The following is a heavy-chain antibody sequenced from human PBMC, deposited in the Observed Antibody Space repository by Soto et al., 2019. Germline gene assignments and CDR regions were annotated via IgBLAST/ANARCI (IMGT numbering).Heavy chain of an antibody. CDR1: GYTFTSYG. J-gene: IGHJ4*02. D-gene: IGHD3-3*01. Sequence: ASVKVSCKASGYTFTSYGISWVRQAPGQGLEWMGWISAYNGNTNYAQKLQGRVTMTTDTSTSTAYVELRSLRSDDTAVYYCARVVRGPYYDFWSGYFELDYWGQGTLVTVSS. CDR2: ISAYNGNT. V-gene: IGHV1-18*04. CDR3: ARVVRGPYYDFWSGYFELDY.